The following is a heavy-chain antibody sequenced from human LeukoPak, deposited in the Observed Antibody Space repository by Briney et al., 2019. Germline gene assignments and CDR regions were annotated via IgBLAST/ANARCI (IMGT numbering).Heavy chain of an antibody. CDR1: DGSITNYD. J-gene: IGHJ4*02. V-gene: IGHV4-59*08. Sequence: SETPSLTCTVSDGSITNYDWSWVRQPPGKGLEWIGYIYYSGSTNYNPSLKSRVTISVDTSKNQFSLKLSSVTAADTAVYYCARPRASSGWYGFDYWGQGTLVTVSS. CDR2: IYYSGST. D-gene: IGHD6-19*01. CDR3: ARPRASSGWYGFDY.